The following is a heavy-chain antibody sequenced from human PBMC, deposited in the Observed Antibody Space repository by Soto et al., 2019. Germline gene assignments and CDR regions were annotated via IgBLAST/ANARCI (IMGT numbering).Heavy chain of an antibody. D-gene: IGHD2-21*02. Sequence: GASVKVSCKASGGTFSSYTISWVRQAPGQGLEWMGRIIPILGIANYAQKFQGRVTITADKSTSTAYMELSSLRSEDTAVYYCARGPPVFIVVVTSDAFDIWGQGTMVTVSS. J-gene: IGHJ3*02. V-gene: IGHV1-69*02. CDR2: IIPILGIA. CDR3: ARGPPVFIVVVTSDAFDI. CDR1: GGTFSSYT.